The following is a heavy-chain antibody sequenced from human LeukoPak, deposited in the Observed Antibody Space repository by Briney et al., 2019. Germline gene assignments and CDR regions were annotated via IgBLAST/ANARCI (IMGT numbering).Heavy chain of an antibody. J-gene: IGHJ6*02. CDR1: GFAFNDYY. CDR2: ISGSSSYT. V-gene: IGHV3-11*06. Sequence: PGGSLRLSCAASGFAFNDYYMTWIRQAPGKGLEWVSYISGSSSYTNYADSVRGRFTISRDNAKNTLYLQMNSLRAEDTAVYYCARGAFYDFWSGYPTYYYYYGMDVWGQGTTVTVSS. D-gene: IGHD3-3*01. CDR3: ARGAFYDFWSGYPTYYYYYGMDV.